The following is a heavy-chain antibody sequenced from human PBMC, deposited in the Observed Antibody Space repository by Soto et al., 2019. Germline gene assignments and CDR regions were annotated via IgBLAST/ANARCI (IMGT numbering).Heavy chain of an antibody. CDR1: GGSFSGYY. Sequence: QVQLQQWGAGLLKPSETLSLTCAVYGGSFSGYYWTWIRQPPGTGLEWIGEINHSGSTNYNPSLKSRVTISVDTSKNQFSLKLTSVTAADTAVYYCARDKLTGLFDYWGQGNLVTVSS. V-gene: IGHV4-34*01. J-gene: IGHJ4*02. D-gene: IGHD2-8*02. CDR2: INHSGST. CDR3: ARDKLTGLFDY.